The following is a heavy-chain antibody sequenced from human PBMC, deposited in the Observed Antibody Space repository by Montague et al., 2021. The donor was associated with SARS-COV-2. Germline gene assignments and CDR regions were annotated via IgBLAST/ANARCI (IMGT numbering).Heavy chain of an antibody. Sequence: SETLSLACTVSGSSITNSNWSWIRQPPGKGLEWIGYISYSGTTTYSPSLKTRVTISMATSKTHFSLRLTSVTAAATAIYYGARGNDSWYHWGQGTLVIVSS. CDR2: ISYSGTT. CDR3: ARGNDSWYH. D-gene: IGHD6-13*01. CDR1: GSSITNSN. V-gene: IGHV4-59*01. J-gene: IGHJ1*01.